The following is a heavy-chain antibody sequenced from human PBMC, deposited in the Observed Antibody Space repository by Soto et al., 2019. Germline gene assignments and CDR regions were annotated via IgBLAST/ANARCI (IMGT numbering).Heavy chain of an antibody. D-gene: IGHD6-13*01. CDR1: GGSISSSNW. Sequence: SETLSLTCAVSGGSISSSNWWSWVRQPPGKGLEWIGEIYHSGSTNYNPSLKSRVTISVDKSKNQFSLKLSSVTAADTAVYYCARRERAAGTDWWFDPWGQGTLVTVSS. V-gene: IGHV4-4*02. CDR2: IYHSGST. J-gene: IGHJ5*02. CDR3: ARRERAAGTDWWFDP.